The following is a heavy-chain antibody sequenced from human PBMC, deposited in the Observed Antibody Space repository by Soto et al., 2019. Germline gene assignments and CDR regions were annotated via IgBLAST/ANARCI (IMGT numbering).Heavy chain of an antibody. D-gene: IGHD1-26*01. Sequence: QVQLVESGGGVVQPGRSLRLSCAASGFSFSGYGMHWVRQAPGKGLEWVAVISYDGGNKYYADSVKGRFTISRDNSRNTLCLQMNSLRTEDTAIYYCSKSLLLYSGSTDDCWGQGTLGTVSS. V-gene: IGHV3-30*18. CDR1: GFSFSGYG. CDR3: SKSLLLYSGSTDDC. CDR2: ISYDGGNK. J-gene: IGHJ4*02.